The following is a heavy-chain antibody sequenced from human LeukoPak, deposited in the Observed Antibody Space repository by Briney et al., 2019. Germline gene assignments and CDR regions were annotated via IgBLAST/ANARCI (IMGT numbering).Heavy chain of an antibody. J-gene: IGHJ4*02. V-gene: IGHV3-74*01. CDR2: INGYGSST. Sequence: QPGGSLRLSCAASGFTFISYWMHWVRHAPGKGLVWVSRINGYGSSTDFADSVKGGFTISRDNAKNTLYLQMNSLRAEDTAVYYCARDAPGNTALDYWGQGTLVTVSS. CDR1: GFTFISYW. CDR3: ARDAPGNTALDY. D-gene: IGHD5-18*01.